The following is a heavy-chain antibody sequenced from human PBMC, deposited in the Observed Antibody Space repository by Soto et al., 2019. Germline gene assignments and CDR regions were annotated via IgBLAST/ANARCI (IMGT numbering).Heavy chain of an antibody. CDR3: ARDLDTAMVNYGMDV. J-gene: IGHJ6*02. Sequence: EASVKVSCKASGYTFTSYGISWVRQAPGQGLEWMGWISAYNGNTNYAQKLQGRVTMTTDTSTSTAYMELRSLRSDDTAVYYCARDLDTAMVNYGMDVWGQGTTVTVSS. V-gene: IGHV1-18*01. D-gene: IGHD5-18*01. CDR2: ISAYNGNT. CDR1: GYTFTSYG.